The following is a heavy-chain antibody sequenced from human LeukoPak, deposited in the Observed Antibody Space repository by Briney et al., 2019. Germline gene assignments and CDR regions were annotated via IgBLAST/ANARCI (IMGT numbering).Heavy chain of an antibody. CDR3: ARGLLDGYTHPAAFDI. CDR1: GYSISSGYY. D-gene: IGHD5-24*01. J-gene: IGHJ3*02. Sequence: PSETLSLTCAVSGYSISSGYYCGWIRHPPGKGLEWFGSIYHSGSTYYNPSLKSRVTISVDTSNNQFSLKLSSVTAADTAVYYCARGLLDGYTHPAAFDIWGQGTMVTVSS. V-gene: IGHV4-38-2*01. CDR2: IYHSGST.